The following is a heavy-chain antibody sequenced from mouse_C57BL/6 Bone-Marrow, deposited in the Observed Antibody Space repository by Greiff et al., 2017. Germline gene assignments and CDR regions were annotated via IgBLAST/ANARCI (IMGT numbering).Heavy chain of an antibody. CDR1: GYSITSGYY. CDR2: ISYDGSN. D-gene: IGHD2-3*01. CDR3: ARVDDGCFAY. V-gene: IGHV3-6*01. Sequence: EVQLQESGPGLVKPSQSLSLTCSVTGYSITSGYYWNWIRQFPGNKLEWMGYISYDGSNNYNPSLKNRISITRDTSKNQFFLKLNSVTTEDTATYYCARVDDGCFAYWGQGTLVTVSA. J-gene: IGHJ3*01.